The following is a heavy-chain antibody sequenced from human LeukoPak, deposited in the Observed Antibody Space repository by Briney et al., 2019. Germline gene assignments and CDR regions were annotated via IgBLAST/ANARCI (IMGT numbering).Heavy chain of an antibody. Sequence: GGSLRLSRAPSGFSFSSYAMSGVRQAPGKGGEGVSDICGIGGSTYYADSVKGRFTNSRGNSKKTLYLQKNIRKAQGTGVYVCSKVPGEEWEPLNWFDLGGQGTLVTVST. D-gene: IGHD1-26*01. J-gene: IGHJ5*02. CDR3: SKVPGEEWEPLNWFDL. CDR2: ICGIGGST. V-gene: IGHV3-23*01. CDR1: GFSFSSYA.